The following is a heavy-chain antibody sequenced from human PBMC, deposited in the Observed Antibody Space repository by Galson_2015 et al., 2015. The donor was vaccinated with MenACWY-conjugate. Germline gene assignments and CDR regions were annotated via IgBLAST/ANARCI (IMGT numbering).Heavy chain of an antibody. V-gene: IGHV3-9*01. CDR3: AKILGSSFWCNMDV. Sequence: FLRICCAASGFTFDDYARHWVRQAPGKGVEWVSGVSWNSSSIGYADSVEGRFTISRDKAKQSMYLQINSLRAEDTAFYYCAKILGSSFWCNMDVSGQWTTVTVSS. J-gene: IGHJ6*02. D-gene: IGHD2-8*01. CDR2: VSWNSSSI. CDR1: GFTFDDYA.